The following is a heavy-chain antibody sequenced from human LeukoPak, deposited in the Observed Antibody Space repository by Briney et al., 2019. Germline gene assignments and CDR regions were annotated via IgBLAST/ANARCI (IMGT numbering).Heavy chain of an antibody. CDR1: GGSIRSYY. D-gene: IGHD6-13*01. J-gene: IGHJ6*03. V-gene: IGHV4-4*07. Sequence: EPSETLSLTCTVSGGSIRSYYWSWIRQPAGKGLEWIGRIYTSGSTNYNPSLKSRVTMSVDTSKNQFSLKLSSVTAADTAVYYCARDGGTVDTYSSSWYLDYYYMDVWGKGTTVTISS. CDR3: ARDGGTVDTYSSSWYLDYYYMDV. CDR2: IYTSGST.